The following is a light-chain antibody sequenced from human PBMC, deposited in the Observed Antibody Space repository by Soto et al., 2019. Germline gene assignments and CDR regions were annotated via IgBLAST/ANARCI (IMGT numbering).Light chain of an antibody. Sequence: DIQMTQSPSTLSASVGDRVSITCRASQSISRQLAWYQQKPGKAPNLLIYQASNLETGVPSRFTGSGSGTEFTLTISSLQPDDLATYYGLQSQSYWTFGQGTTVEV. CDR1: QSISRQ. CDR3: LQSQSYWT. V-gene: IGKV1-5*03. J-gene: IGKJ1*01. CDR2: QAS.